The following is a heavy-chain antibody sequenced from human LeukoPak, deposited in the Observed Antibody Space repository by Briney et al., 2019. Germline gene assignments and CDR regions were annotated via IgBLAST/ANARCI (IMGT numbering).Heavy chain of an antibody. CDR1: GGSINNYY. D-gene: IGHD4-17*01. V-gene: IGHV4-59*01. Sequence: SETLSLTCTVSGGSINNYYWSWIRQPPGKGLEWIGYIYYRGSTNYNPSLKSRVTFSVDTSKNQFSLKCNSVTAADSAVYCCARGGDYGYLQYFDYWGQGTLVTVSS. J-gene: IGHJ4*02. CDR3: ARGGDYGYLQYFDY. CDR2: IYYRGST.